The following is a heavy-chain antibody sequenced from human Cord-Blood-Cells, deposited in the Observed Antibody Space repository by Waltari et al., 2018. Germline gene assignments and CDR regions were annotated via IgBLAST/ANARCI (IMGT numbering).Heavy chain of an antibody. Sequence: QVQLVESGGVVVQPGRSLSLSCAASGFTFSSSGMHWVSQAPGKGLEWVAVIWYDGSNKYYADSVKGRFTISRDNSKNTLYLQMNSLRAEDTAVYYCARGGSGSYWYFDLWGRGTLVTVSS. J-gene: IGHJ2*01. D-gene: IGHD1-26*01. CDR2: IWYDGSNK. CDR3: ARGGSGSYWYFDL. V-gene: IGHV3-33*01. CDR1: GFTFSSSG.